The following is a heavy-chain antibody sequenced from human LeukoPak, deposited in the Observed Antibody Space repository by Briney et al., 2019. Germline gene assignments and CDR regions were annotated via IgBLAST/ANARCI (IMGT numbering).Heavy chain of an antibody. J-gene: IGHJ4*02. Sequence: GGSLRLSCAASGFTFSSYAMSWVRQAPGKGLEWVSAISGSGGSTYYADSVKGRFTISRDNSKNTLYLQMNSLRAEDTAVYYCATSPRYSSSWSPLLGFDYWGQGTLVTVSS. V-gene: IGHV3-23*01. D-gene: IGHD6-13*01. CDR1: GFTFSSYA. CDR3: ATSPRYSSSWSPLLGFDY. CDR2: ISGSGGST.